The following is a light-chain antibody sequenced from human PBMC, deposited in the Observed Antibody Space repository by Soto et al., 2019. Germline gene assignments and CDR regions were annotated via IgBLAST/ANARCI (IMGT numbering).Light chain of an antibody. CDR3: SSYTRNTTPVV. Sequence: QSALTQPASVSGSPGQSVTISCTGTSRDIGAYDYVSWYQQHPGGVPKLLIYDVSSRPSGVSSRFSGSKSGNTASLTISGLQADDESHYYCSSYTRNTTPVVFGGGTKLTVL. J-gene: IGLJ2*01. V-gene: IGLV2-14*03. CDR1: SRDIGAYDY. CDR2: DVS.